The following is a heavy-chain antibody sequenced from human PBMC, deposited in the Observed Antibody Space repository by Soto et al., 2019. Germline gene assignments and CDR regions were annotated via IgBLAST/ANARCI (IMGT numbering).Heavy chain of an antibody. CDR2: IYYSGST. CDR1: GGSISSYY. J-gene: IGHJ4*02. V-gene: IGHV4-59*01. CDR3: ARNVVAATPFVSHSFDY. Sequence: PSETLSLTCTVSGGSISSYYWSWIRQPPGKGLEWIGYIYYSGSTNYNPSLKSRVTISVDTSKNQFSLKLSSVTAADTAVYYCARNVVAATPFVSHSFDYWGQGTLVTVSS. D-gene: IGHD2-15*01.